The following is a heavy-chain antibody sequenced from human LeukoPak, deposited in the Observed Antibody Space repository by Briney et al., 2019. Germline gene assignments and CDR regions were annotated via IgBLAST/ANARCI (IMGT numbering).Heavy chain of an antibody. V-gene: IGHV4-61*02. CDR2: IYTSWST. CDR3: ARSNWNDVGDY. D-gene: IGHD1-1*01. CDR1: CGSISSGSYY. J-gene: IGHJ4*02. Sequence: PSQTLSLTCTVSCGSISSGSYYWSWIRQPAGKGLDWIGRIYTSWSTNYNPSLKRRVTTSVDTSKNQFSLKLSSVTAADTAVYYCARSNWNDVGDYWGQGTLVTVSS.